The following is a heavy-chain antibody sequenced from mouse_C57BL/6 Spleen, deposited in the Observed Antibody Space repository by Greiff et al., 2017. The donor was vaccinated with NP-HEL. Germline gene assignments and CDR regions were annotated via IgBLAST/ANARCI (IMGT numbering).Heavy chain of an antibody. CDR1: GFTFTDYY. CDR3: ARYEGGYYGSSYVRYFDY. J-gene: IGHJ2*01. CDR2: IRNKANGYTT. V-gene: IGHV7-3*01. Sequence: EVKLVESGGGLVQPGGSLSLSCAASGFTFTDYYMSWVRQPPGKALEWLGFIRNKANGYTTEYSASVKGRFTISRDNYQSILYLQMNALRAEDSATYYCARYEGGYYGSSYVRYFDYWGQGTTLTVSS. D-gene: IGHD1-1*01.